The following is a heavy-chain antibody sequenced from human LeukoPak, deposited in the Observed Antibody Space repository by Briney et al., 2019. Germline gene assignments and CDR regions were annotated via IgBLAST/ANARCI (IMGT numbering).Heavy chain of an antibody. V-gene: IGHV1-46*01. CDR2: LNPTYDIP. D-gene: IGHD3-9*01. J-gene: IGHJ3*02. Sequence: GASVTVSCKASGYTFSNYCMHWVRQAPGQGLEWMGLLNPTYDIPIYAQTFEGRVTMTRDMSTSTVYMELSTLTSDDTAVYFCAKDPRNILTGDYDDFDIWGQGTMVIVSS. CDR3: AKDPRNILTGDYDDFDI. CDR1: GYTFSNYC.